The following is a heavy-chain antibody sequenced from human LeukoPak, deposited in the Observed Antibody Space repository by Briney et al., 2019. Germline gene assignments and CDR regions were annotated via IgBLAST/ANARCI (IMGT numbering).Heavy chain of an antibody. CDR1: GGSISSSSYY. CDR2: IYYSGST. D-gene: IGHD1-1*01. V-gene: IGHV4-31*03. J-gene: IGHJ4*02. CDR3: ARDRVQYFDY. Sequence: PSETLSLTCTVSGGSISSSSYYWSWIRQHPGKGLEWIGYIYYSGSTYYNPSLKSRVTISLDTSKNQSSLKLSSVTAADTAVYYCARDRVQYFDYWGQGTLVTVSS.